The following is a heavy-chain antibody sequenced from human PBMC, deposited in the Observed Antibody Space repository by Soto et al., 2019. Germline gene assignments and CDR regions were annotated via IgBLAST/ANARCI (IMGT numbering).Heavy chain of an antibody. CDR3: ARHSSSYLFDY. V-gene: IGHV4-30-4*01. Sequence: PSETLSLTCTVSGGSISSGDYYWRWIRQPPGKGLEWIGYNYYSGSTYNNPSLKSRVTISVDTSKNQFSLKLSSVTAADTAVYYYARHSSSYLFDYWGQGTLVTVSS. J-gene: IGHJ4*02. CDR1: GGSISSGDYY. D-gene: IGHD6-6*01. CDR2: NYYSGST.